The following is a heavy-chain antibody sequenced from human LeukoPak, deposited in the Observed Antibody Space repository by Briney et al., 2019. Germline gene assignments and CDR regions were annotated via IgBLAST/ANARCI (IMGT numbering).Heavy chain of an antibody. D-gene: IGHD2-2*01. J-gene: IGHJ6*02. CDR3: ARGIVVVPAAMDDYYYGMDV. Sequence: GASVKVSCKASGGTFSSYAISWVRQAPGQGLECMGGIIPIFGTANYAQKFQGRVTITADESTSTAYMELSSLRSEDTAVYYCARGIVVVPAAMDDYYYGMDVWGQGNTVTVSS. CDR2: IIPIFGTA. CDR1: GGTFSSYA. V-gene: IGHV1-69*13.